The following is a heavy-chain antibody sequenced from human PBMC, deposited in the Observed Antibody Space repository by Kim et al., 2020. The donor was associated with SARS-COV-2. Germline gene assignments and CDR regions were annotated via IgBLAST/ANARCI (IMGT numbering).Heavy chain of an antibody. CDR2: ISSSSNTI. CDR3: ARDGPDSSGYMGLDL. V-gene: IGHV3-48*04. Sequence: GGSLRLSCAASGFTFSSYNMNWVRQAPGKGLEWVSCISSSSNTIYYADSVKGRFTISRDNAKNSLYLQMNSLRAEDTAVYYCARDGPDSSGYMGLDLWGRGTLVTVSS. J-gene: IGHJ2*01. D-gene: IGHD3-22*01. CDR1: GFTFSSYN.